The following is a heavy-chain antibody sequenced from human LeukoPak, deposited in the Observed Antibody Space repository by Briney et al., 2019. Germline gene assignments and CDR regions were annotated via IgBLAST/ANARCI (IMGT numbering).Heavy chain of an antibody. J-gene: IGHJ3*02. CDR1: GLIVSNYY. CDR3: ARDLSYYDGRGAFDI. CDR2: IYSGDTS. V-gene: IGHV3-53*01. D-gene: IGHD3-22*01. Sequence: GGSLRLSCAASGLIVSNYYMTWVRQAPGKGLEWVSTIYSGDTSYYADSVKGRVTISRDTSKNTLYLQMNSLGAEDTAVYYCARDLSYYDGRGAFDIWGQGTMVTVSS.